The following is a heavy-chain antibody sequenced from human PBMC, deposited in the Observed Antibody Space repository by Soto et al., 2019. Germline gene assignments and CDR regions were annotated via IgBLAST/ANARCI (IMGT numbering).Heavy chain of an antibody. CDR2: ISASGGRT. V-gene: IGHV3-23*01. CDR3: AKDHLPVGDYYYGVDV. D-gene: IGHD1-26*01. J-gene: IGHJ6*02. CDR1: GFTFNTYA. Sequence: PGGSLRLSCSASGFTFNTYAMSWVRQAPGRRLEWVSTISASGGRTYYADSVKGRFTVSRDNSQNTLRLDMDSLRAEDTALYYCAKDHLPVGDYYYGVDVWGQGTTVTAP.